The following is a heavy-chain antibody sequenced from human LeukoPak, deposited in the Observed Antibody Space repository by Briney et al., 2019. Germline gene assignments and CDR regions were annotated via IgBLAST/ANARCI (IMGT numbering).Heavy chain of an antibody. Sequence: GGSLRLSCAASGFTFSSYAMSWVRQAPGKGLEWVSAISGSGGSTYYADSVKGRFTISRDNSQNTLYLQMNSVRAEDTAVYYCAKDPGITPYYFDYWGQGTLVTVSS. CDR2: ISGSGGST. D-gene: IGHD1-14*01. CDR3: AKDPGITPYYFDY. V-gene: IGHV3-23*01. CDR1: GFTFSSYA. J-gene: IGHJ4*02.